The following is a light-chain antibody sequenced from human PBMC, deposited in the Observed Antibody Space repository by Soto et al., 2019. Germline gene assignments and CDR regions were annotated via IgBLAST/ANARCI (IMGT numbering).Light chain of an antibody. CDR1: SSDVGNYDY. CDR2: AVS. V-gene: IGLV2-14*03. CDR3: TSYTPSSTYV. Sequence: QSVLTQPASVSGSPGQSITISCTGTSSDVGNYDYVSWYQQYPGKAPKLMIYAVSRRPSGVSNRFSGSKSGNTASLTISGXQAEDEXXYYCTSYTPSSTYVFGTGTKVTVL. J-gene: IGLJ1*01.